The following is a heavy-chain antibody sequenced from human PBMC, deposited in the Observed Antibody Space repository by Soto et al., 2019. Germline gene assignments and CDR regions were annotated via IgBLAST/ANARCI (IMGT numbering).Heavy chain of an antibody. V-gene: IGHV3-30-3*01. Sequence: QVQLVESGGGVVQPGRSLRLSCAASGFTFGSYAMHWVRQAPGKGLEWVAVISYDGSNKYYADSVKGRFTISRGNSKNTLYLQMNSLRAEDTAVYYCARGQEQLSSYGMDVWGQGTTVTVSS. J-gene: IGHJ6*02. D-gene: IGHD5-18*01. CDR3: ARGQEQLSSYGMDV. CDR1: GFTFGSYA. CDR2: ISYDGSNK.